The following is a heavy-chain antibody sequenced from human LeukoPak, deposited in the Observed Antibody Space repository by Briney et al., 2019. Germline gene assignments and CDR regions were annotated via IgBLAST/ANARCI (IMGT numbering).Heavy chain of an antibody. J-gene: IGHJ6*02. V-gene: IGHV3-33*01. CDR3: AREDSSSYYYYGMDV. CDR2: IWYDGSNK. Sequence: GGSLRLSCAASGFTFSSYGMHWVRQAPGKGLEWVAVIWYDGSNKYYADSVKGRFTISRDNSKNTLYLQMNSPRAEDTAVYYCAREDSSSYYYYGMDVWGQGTTVTVSS. D-gene: IGHD6-6*01. CDR1: GFTFSSYG.